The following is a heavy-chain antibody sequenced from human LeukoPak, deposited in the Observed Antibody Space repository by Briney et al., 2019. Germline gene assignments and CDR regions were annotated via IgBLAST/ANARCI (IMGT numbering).Heavy chain of an antibody. CDR2: IYYSGST. V-gene: IGHV4-59*01. J-gene: IGHJ3*02. Sequence: PSETLSLTCTASGGSISSYYWSWIRQPPGKGLEWIGYIYYSGSTNYNPSLKSRVTISVDTSKNQFSLKLSSVTAADTAVYYCARAPSSYSGYGRHAFDIWGQGTMVTVSS. CDR1: GGSISSYY. CDR3: ARAPSSYSGYGRHAFDI. D-gene: IGHD5-12*01.